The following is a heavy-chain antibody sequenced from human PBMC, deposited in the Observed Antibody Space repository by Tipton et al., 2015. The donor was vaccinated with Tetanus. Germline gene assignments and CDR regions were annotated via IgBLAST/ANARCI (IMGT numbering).Heavy chain of an antibody. Sequence: TLSLTCSVSGDSISSGGHYWGWIRQHPGKGLEWIGNIHYSGSTNYNPSLESRITMSVDTTKKRISLRLASLMAADTAVYFCARSIAAAAVWPYDFWGQGTLVTVTS. V-gene: IGHV4-31*03. D-gene: IGHD6-13*01. CDR3: ARSIAAAAVWPYDF. CDR2: IHYSGST. J-gene: IGHJ4*02. CDR1: GDSISSGGHY.